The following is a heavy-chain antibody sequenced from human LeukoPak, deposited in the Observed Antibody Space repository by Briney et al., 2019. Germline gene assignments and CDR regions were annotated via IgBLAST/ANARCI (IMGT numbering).Heavy chain of an antibody. CDR1: GGSTSSYY. CDR3: ARGPPPNSSSWYSLSY. Sequence: PSETLSLTCTVSGGSTSSYYWSWIRQPPGKGLEWIGYIYYSGSTNYNPSLKSRVTISVDTSKNQFSLKLSSVTAADTAVYYCARGPPPNSSSWYSLSYWGQGTLVTVSS. V-gene: IGHV4-59*01. J-gene: IGHJ4*02. CDR2: IYYSGST. D-gene: IGHD6-13*01.